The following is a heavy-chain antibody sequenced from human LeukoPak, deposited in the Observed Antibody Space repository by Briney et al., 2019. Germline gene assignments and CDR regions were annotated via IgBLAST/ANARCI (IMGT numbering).Heavy chain of an antibody. CDR2: INPISGGT. J-gene: IGHJ4*02. D-gene: IGHD2-21*01. CDR1: GYTFTGYY. V-gene: IGHV1-2*02. Sequence: ASVKVSCKASGYTFTGYYMHWVRQAPGQGLEWMGWINPISGGTNYAQKFQGRVTMTSDTSISIAYMELSRLRSDDAAVFYCARDSGGEHFDYWGQGTLVTVSS. CDR3: ARDSGGEHFDY.